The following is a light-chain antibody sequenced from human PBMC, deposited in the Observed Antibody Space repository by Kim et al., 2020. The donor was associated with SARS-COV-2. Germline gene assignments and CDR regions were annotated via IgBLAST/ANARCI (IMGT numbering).Light chain of an antibody. CDR2: PAS. Sequence: TSVGYRVTITCRASQSIGIHLSWYQQKPGKAPKLLIYPASTLQSGIPSRFSGSGSGTDFTLTISSLEPEDFATYYCQQTYRAPLTFGGGTKVDIK. V-gene: IGKV1-39*01. CDR1: QSIGIH. J-gene: IGKJ4*01. CDR3: QQTYRAPLT.